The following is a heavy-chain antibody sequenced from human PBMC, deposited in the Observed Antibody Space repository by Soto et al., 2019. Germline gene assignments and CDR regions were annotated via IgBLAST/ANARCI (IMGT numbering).Heavy chain of an antibody. CDR2: INAGNGNT. J-gene: IGHJ4*02. CDR3: ASDVGVGAASGY. Sequence: QVQLVQSGAEVKKPGASVKVSCKASGYTFTSYAMHWVRQAPGQRLEWMGWINAGNGNTKYSQKFQGRVTITRDTSASTAYMELRSLRCEDTAVYYCASDVGVGAASGYWGQGTLVTVSS. D-gene: IGHD1-26*01. CDR1: GYTFTSYA. V-gene: IGHV1-3*01.